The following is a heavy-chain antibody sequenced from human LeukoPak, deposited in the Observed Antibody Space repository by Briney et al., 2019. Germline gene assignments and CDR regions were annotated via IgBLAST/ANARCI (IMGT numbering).Heavy chain of an antibody. J-gene: IGHJ4*02. V-gene: IGHV3-64D*06. D-gene: IGHD1-20*01. Sequence: GGALRLSCSASGLSFSNSALRWVRQAPGKGLEYVSAISTNGQNTYHADSVKGRFTISRDNSKNTVYLQMSSLRAEDTALYFCAPKRYNLDEQYWGQGTLVTVSS. CDR2: ISTNGQNT. CDR3: APKRYNLDEQY. CDR1: GLSFSNSA.